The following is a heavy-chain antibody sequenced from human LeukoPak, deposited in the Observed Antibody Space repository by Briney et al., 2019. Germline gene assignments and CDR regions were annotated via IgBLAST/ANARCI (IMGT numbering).Heavy chain of an antibody. D-gene: IGHD1-1*01. CDR1: GYTFSVYY. J-gene: IGHJ4*02. Sequence: ASVKVSCKTSGYTFSVYYMHWVRQAPGQGLEWMGWIKPDTSVTYYEEKFQGRFFMTTDTSTTTVHMELTTLTSDDTAMYYCMRENWYYDYWGQGTLVTVPS. CDR2: IKPDTSVT. V-gene: IGHV1-2*02. CDR3: MRENWYYDY.